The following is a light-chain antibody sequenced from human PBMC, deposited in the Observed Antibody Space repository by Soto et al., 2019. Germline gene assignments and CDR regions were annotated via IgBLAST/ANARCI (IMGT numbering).Light chain of an antibody. CDR2: EVG. CDR1: SIDVGAYNY. V-gene: IGLV2-14*01. Sequence: QSALTQFASVSGSPGQSITISCTGTSIDVGAYNYVSCYQQHPDKAPKLLIYEVGNRPSGVSFRFSGSKSGNTASLTISGLQAEDEADYYCSSYTARGTRVFATGTKVTVL. CDR3: SSYTARGTRV. J-gene: IGLJ1*01.